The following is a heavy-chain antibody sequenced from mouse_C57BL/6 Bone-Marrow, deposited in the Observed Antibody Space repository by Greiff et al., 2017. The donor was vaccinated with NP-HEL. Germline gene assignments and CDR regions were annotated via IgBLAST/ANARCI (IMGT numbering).Heavy chain of an antibody. V-gene: IGHV1-12*01. CDR2: IYPGNGDT. CDR3: ARGRFYYGYDDYAMDY. J-gene: IGHJ4*01. D-gene: IGHD2-2*01. CDR1: GYTFTSYH. Sequence: QVQLQQSGAELVRPGASVKMSCKASGYTFTSYHMHWVKQTPRQGLEWIGAIYPGNGDTSYNQKFKGKATLTVDKSSSTAYMQLSSLTSEDSAVYFCARGRFYYGYDDYAMDYWGQGTSVTVSS.